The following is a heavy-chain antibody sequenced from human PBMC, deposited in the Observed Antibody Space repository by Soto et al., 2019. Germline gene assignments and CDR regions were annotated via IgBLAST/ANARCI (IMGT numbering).Heavy chain of an antibody. V-gene: IGHV5-51*01. CDR2: IYPGDSDT. D-gene: IGHD5-18*01. CDR1: GYSFITYW. Sequence: GESLKISCKGSGYSFITYWIGWVRQMPGKGLEWMGIIYPGDSDTRYSPSFQGQVTISADKSISTAYLQWSSLKASDTAMYYCARHPSGYSYGYDYGMDVWGQGTTVTVSS. CDR3: ARHPSGYSYGYDYGMDV. J-gene: IGHJ6*02.